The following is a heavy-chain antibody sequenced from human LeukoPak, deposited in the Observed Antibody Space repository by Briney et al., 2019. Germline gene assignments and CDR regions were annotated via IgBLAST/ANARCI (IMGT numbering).Heavy chain of an antibody. Sequence: SETLSLTCTVSGGSIANTEDHWTWIRQHPGKGLEWIGYTSYRDYPDSNPSLKSRVTISLDTSKNQFSLKLRSVTAADTAVYYCAREPTQPLRFGEFHPFDNWGQGTLVTVSS. CDR1: GGSIANTEDH. CDR2: TSYRDYP. CDR3: AREPTQPLRFGEFHPFDN. J-gene: IGHJ4*02. V-gene: IGHV4-31*03. D-gene: IGHD3-10*01.